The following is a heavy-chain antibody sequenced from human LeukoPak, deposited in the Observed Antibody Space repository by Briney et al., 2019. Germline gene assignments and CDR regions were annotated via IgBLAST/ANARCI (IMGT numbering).Heavy chain of an antibody. CDR2: IYHSGST. J-gene: IGHJ6*03. V-gene: IGHV4-38-2*02. D-gene: IGHD1-14*01. CDR1: GGSISSYY. CDR3: ARDSARAEYMDV. Sequence: SETLSLTCTVSGGSISSYYWGWIRQPPGKGLEWIGSIYHSGSTYYNASPKSRVTISVDTSKNQFSLKLSSVTAADTAVYYCARDSARAEYMDVWRKGTTVSVSS.